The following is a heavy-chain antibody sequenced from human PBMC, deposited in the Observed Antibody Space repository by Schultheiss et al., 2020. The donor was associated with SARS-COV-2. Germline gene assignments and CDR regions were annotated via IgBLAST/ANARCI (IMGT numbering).Heavy chain of an antibody. D-gene: IGHD6-13*01. CDR2: ISYDGSNK. J-gene: IGHJ1*01. CDR3: ARGVDPGTIAAAGANFQH. Sequence: GGSLRLSCAASGFTFSSYAMHWVRQAPGKGLEWVAVISYDGSNKYYADSVKGRFTISRDNSKNTLYLQMNSLRAEDTAVYYCARGVDPGTIAAAGANFQHWRQGTLVTVSS. V-gene: IGHV3-30-3*01. CDR1: GFTFSSYA.